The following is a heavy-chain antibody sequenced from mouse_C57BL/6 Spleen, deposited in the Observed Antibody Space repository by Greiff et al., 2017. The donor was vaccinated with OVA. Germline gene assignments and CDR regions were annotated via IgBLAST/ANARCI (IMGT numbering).Heavy chain of an antibody. D-gene: IGHD2-13*01. J-gene: IGHJ2*01. CDR2: IDPSDSYT. CDR3: AIGGYGDGPCDY. V-gene: IGHV1-69*01. CDR1: GYTFTSYW. Sequence: QVQLQQPGAELVMPGASVKLSCKASGYTFTSYWMHWVKQRPGQGLEWIGEIDPSDSYTNYNQKFKGKSTLTVDKSSSTAYMQLSSLTSEDSAVYYCAIGGYGDGPCDYWGQGTTLTVSS.